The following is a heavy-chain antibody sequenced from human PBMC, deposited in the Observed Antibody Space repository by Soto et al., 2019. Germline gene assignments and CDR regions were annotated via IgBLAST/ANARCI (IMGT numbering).Heavy chain of an antibody. CDR3: AKDRRDIVVVPAAIRPYYYYGMDV. V-gene: IGHV3-23*01. Sequence: PGGSLRLSCAASGFTFSSYAMSWVRQAPGKGLEWVSAISGSGGSTYYADSVKGRFTISRDNSKNTLYLQMNSLRAEDTAVYYCAKDRRDIVVVPAAIRPYYYYGMDVWGQGTTVTVSS. CDR2: ISGSGGST. CDR1: GFTFSSYA. J-gene: IGHJ6*02. D-gene: IGHD2-2*01.